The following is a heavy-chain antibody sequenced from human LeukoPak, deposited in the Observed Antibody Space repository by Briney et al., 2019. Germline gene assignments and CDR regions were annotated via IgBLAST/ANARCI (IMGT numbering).Heavy chain of an antibody. Sequence: PGRSLRLSCAASGFTFSSYGMHWVRQAPGKGLEWVAVIWYDGSNKYYADSVKGRFTISRDNSKNTLYLQMNGLRAEDTAVYYCARSDVSDYYYGMDVWGQGTTVTVSS. J-gene: IGHJ6*02. CDR3: ARSDVSDYYYGMDV. D-gene: IGHD3-16*01. CDR2: IWYDGSNK. V-gene: IGHV3-33*01. CDR1: GFTFSSYG.